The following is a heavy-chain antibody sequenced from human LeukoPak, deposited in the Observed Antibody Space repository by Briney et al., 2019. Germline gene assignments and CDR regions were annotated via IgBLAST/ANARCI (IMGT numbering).Heavy chain of an antibody. V-gene: IGHV6-1*01. CDR3: SRSDTTVVNDFDD. CDR2: TYYRSKWNN. CDR1: GDRVSINSAA. Sequence: SQTLSLTCAISGDRVSINSAALHWIRQSPSRGLEWLGRTYYRSKWNNDYAVSVKSRITINPDTSKNQFTLQLNSVTPEDTAVYYCSRSDTTVVNDFDDWGQGTLVTVSS. D-gene: IGHD4-23*01. J-gene: IGHJ4*02.